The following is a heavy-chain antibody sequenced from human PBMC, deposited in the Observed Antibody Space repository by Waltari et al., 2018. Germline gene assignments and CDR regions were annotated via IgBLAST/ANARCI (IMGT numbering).Heavy chain of an antibody. V-gene: IGHV3-30*03. D-gene: IGHD1-1*01. CDR2: ISYDGSNK. Sequence: QVQLVESGGGVVQPGRSPRLSCAASGFTFSSYGMHWVRQAPGKGLEWVAVISYDGSNKYYADSVKGRFTISRDNSKNTLYLQMNSLRAEDTAVYYCAREVGDWSDALGYWGQGTLVTVSS. J-gene: IGHJ4*02. CDR1: GFTFSSYG. CDR3: AREVGDWSDALGY.